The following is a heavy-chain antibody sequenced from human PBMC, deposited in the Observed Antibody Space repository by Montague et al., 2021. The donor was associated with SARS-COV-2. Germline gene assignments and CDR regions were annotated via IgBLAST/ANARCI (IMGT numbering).Heavy chain of an antibody. D-gene: IGHD3/OR15-3a*01. CDR3: ARGGLGNRGFDY. J-gene: IGHJ4*02. Sequence: SETLSLTCVVSDVSLSTSTWWCWVRQSPGKGLEWVGEIHLSGFTQYNPSAKSRVSTSLDDSRSQFSLRLTAVTAADTAVYFCARGGLGNRGFDYWGQGTLVTVSS. CDR1: DVSLSTSTW. CDR2: IHLSGFT. V-gene: IGHV4-4*02.